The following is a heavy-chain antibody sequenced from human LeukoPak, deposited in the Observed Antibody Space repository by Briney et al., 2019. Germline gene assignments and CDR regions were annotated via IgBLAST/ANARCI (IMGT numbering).Heavy chain of an antibody. D-gene: IGHD1-26*01. J-gene: IGHJ4*02. V-gene: IGHV1-2*02. CDR3: ARDRWELLTFDY. Sequence: ASVTVSCKAFGYTFTGYYMHWVRQAPGQGLEWMGWINPNSGGTNYAQKFQGRVTMTRDTSISTAYMELSRLRSDDTAVYYCARDRWELLTFDYWGQGTLVTVSS. CDR2: INPNSGGT. CDR1: GYTFTGYY.